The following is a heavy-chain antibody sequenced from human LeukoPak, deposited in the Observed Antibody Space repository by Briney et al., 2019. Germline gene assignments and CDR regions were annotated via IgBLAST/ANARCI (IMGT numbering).Heavy chain of an antibody. CDR2: ISGSGGST. CDR1: GFTFSSYA. V-gene: IGHV3-23*01. D-gene: IGHD3-22*01. J-gene: IGHJ4*02. Sequence: GSLRLSCAASGFTFSSYAMSWVRQAPGKGLEWVSAISGSGGSTYYADSVKGRFTISRDNSKNTLYLQMNSLRAEDTAVYYCARDSSLYYDSSGPVGGFDYWGQGTLVTVSS. CDR3: ARDSSLYYDSSGPVGGFDY.